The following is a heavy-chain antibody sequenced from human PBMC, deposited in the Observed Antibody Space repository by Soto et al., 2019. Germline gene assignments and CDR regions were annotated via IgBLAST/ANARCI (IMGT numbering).Heavy chain of an antibody. D-gene: IGHD6-13*01. Sequence: PSETLSLTCAVSGGSISSSNWWSWVRQPPGKGLEWIGEINHSGSTNYNPSLKSRVTISVDKSKNQFSLKLSSVTAADTAVYYCARETFKAAAGTYYYYGMDVWGQGTTVTVSS. CDR2: INHSGST. V-gene: IGHV4-4*02. J-gene: IGHJ6*02. CDR1: GGSISSSNW. CDR3: ARETFKAAAGTYYYYGMDV.